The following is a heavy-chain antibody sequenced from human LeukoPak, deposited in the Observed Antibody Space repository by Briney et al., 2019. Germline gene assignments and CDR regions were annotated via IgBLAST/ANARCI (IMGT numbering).Heavy chain of an antibody. CDR1: GFTLSNFW. Sequence: GGSLRLSCATSGFTLSNFWMNCVRQAPGKGLEWVANIEDDGNKKNYVDSVKGRFTISRDNVKNSIYLQMNSLRADDTAVYYCARGRGIALWGQGTLVTVSS. V-gene: IGHV3-7*01. D-gene: IGHD6-13*01. CDR2: IEDDGNKK. J-gene: IGHJ4*02. CDR3: ARGRGIAL.